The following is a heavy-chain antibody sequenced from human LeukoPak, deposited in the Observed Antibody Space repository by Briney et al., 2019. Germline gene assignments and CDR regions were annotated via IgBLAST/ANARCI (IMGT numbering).Heavy chain of an antibody. J-gene: IGHJ4*02. CDR2: ISVSGGST. CDR3: AKDASTWSRLPGWKDY. V-gene: IGHV3-23*01. Sequence: PGGSLRLSCAASRFTFSSYDMSWVRQAPGQGLEGVSAISVSGGSTYYADSVKGRLTISRDNSKNSLYLKMNSLRAGDTAVYYCAKDASTWSRLPGWKDYWGQGTLVTVSS. D-gene: IGHD3-3*01. CDR1: RFTFSSYD.